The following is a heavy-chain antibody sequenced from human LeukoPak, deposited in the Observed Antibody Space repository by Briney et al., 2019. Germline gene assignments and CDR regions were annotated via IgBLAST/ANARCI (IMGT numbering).Heavy chain of an antibody. CDR3: AREDHSNYEY. D-gene: IGHD4-11*01. V-gene: IGHV3-7*03. CDR2: VTKDGYQS. CDR1: GFTFTDYW. Sequence: GGSLRLSCAGSGFTFTDYWMHWVRQAPGKGLEWVASVTKDGYQSYYVDSAKGRFTISRDNAKNSLYLQMNSLRAEDTAVYYCAREDHSNYEYWGQGTLVTVSS. J-gene: IGHJ4*02.